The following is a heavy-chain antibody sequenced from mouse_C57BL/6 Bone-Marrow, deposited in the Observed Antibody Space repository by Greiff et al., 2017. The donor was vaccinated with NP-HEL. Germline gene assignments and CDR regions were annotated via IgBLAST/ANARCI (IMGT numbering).Heavy chain of an antibody. CDR3: ARGGIYDGHYGYFDV. Sequence: VQLQQSGAELVKPGASVKLSCTASGFNIKDYYMHWVKQSHGRSLEWIGDINPNNGGTIYNQKFKGKATLTVDKSSSTAYMELRSLTSEDTAVYYCARGGIYDGHYGYFDVWGTGTTVTVSS. V-gene: IGHV1-18*01. J-gene: IGHJ1*03. CDR2: INPNNGGT. D-gene: IGHD2-3*01. CDR1: GFNIKDYY.